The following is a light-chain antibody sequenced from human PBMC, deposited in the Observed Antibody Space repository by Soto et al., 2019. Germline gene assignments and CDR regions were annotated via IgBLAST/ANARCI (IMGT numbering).Light chain of an antibody. CDR1: RSVSSSY. J-gene: IGKJ1*01. Sequence: EIVLTQSPGHLSLSPGERATLSCRARRSVSSSYLAWYQQKPGQAPRLLIFDASSRATGIPDKFSGSGSGTDFTLTISRLEPEDFAVYYCQQYGRSPWTFGQGTKVEIK. V-gene: IGKV3-20*01. CDR3: QQYGRSPWT. CDR2: DAS.